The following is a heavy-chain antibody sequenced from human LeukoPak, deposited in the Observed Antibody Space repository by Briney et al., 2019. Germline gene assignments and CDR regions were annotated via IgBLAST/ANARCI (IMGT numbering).Heavy chain of an antibody. J-gene: IGHJ4*02. V-gene: IGHV4-39*07. CDR2: IYYSGST. Sequence: SETLSLTCTVSGGSISSSSYYWGWIRQPPGKGLEWIGSIYYSGSTYYNPSLKSRVTISVDTSKNQFSLKLSSVTAADTAVYYCARDGYLAVDYWGQGTLLTVSP. CDR3: ARDGYLAVDY. CDR1: GGSISSSSYY. D-gene: IGHD2-2*03.